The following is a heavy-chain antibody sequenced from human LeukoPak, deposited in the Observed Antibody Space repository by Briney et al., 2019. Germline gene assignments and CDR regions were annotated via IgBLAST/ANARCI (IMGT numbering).Heavy chain of an antibody. CDR1: GYTFTGYY. CDR3: ARGSAALGS. V-gene: IGHV1-2*06. Sequence: ASVKVSCKSSGYTFTGYYLHWVRQAPGQGLEWMGRINPSSGGTNYAQKFQDRVTMTRDTSISTAYLELSSLTSDDTAVYYCARGSAALGSWGQGTLVTVSS. J-gene: IGHJ4*02. CDR2: INPSSGGT. D-gene: IGHD5-12*01.